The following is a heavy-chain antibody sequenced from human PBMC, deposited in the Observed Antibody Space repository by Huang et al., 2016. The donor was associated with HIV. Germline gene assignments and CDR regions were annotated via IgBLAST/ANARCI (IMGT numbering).Heavy chain of an antibody. J-gene: IGHJ4*02. CDR1: SGSFSTSSNN. CDR3: ARRRGSSSWYYFDY. D-gene: IGHD6-13*01. CDR2: IYYSGGT. V-gene: IGHV4-39*01. Sequence: QLQLQESGPGLVKPSETLSLTCTVSSGSFSTSSNNWGWIRQPPGKGLEWIGSIYYSGGTYYNPSLKSRVTMSVDTSKNQFSLKVRSVTAADTAVYYCARRRGSSSWYYFDYWGQGTLVTVSS.